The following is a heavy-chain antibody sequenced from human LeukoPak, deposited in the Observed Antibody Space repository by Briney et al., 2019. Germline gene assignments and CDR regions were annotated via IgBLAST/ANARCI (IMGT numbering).Heavy chain of an antibody. CDR1: GFPFSTFW. D-gene: IGHD4-17*01. V-gene: IGHV3-7*01. J-gene: IGHJ4*02. Sequence: GGSLRLSCAVSGFPFSTFWMSWVRQAPGKGLEWVANINQDGSEKYYVDSVRGRFAISRDNAKNSLYLQMNSLRPEDTAMYYCARAPGLRVFWGQGTLVTVSS. CDR3: ARAPGLRVF. CDR2: INQDGSEK.